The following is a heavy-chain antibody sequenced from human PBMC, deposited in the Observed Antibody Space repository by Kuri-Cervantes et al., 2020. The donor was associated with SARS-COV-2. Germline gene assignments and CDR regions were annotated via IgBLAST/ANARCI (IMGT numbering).Heavy chain of an antibody. CDR1: GFTFSSYA. CDR3: AKGEYQLLYGGISGYYYGMDV. D-gene: IGHD2-2*02. J-gene: IGHJ6*02. V-gene: IGHV3-23*01. CDR2: ISGSGGST. Sequence: GESLKISCAASGFTFSSYAMSWVCQAPGKGLEWVSAISGSGGSTYYADSVKGRFTISRNNSKNTLYLQMNSLRAEDTAVYYCAKGEYQLLYGGISGYYYGMDVWGQGTTVTVSS.